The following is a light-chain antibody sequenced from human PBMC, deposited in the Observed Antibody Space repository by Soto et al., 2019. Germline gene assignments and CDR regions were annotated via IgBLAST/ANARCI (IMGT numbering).Light chain of an antibody. CDR1: QSINTW. Sequence: DIQMTQSPSTMSALVGDSVTITCPASQSINTWVAWYQQKVGKAPKLLIHDASTSESGVPSRFSGRGSGTELALTISSLQPDDVATNYCPQYSTYSCTFCQGTKV. CDR3: PQYSTYSCT. J-gene: IGKJ1*01. V-gene: IGKV1-5*01. CDR2: DAS.